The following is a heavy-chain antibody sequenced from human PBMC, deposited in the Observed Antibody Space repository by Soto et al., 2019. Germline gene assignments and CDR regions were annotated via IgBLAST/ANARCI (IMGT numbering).Heavy chain of an antibody. D-gene: IGHD3-3*01. J-gene: IGHJ6*02. CDR2: IYYSGST. V-gene: IGHV4-39*01. Sequence: SETLSLTCTVSGGSISSSSYYWGWIRQPPGKGLEWIGSIYYSGSTGSNPSLTSRVTFSIETSKNQFSLKLSSVTAADTAVYYCASRAVRITIFGVVIYGMDVWGQGTTVTVSS. CDR1: GGSISSSSYY. CDR3: ASRAVRITIFGVVIYGMDV.